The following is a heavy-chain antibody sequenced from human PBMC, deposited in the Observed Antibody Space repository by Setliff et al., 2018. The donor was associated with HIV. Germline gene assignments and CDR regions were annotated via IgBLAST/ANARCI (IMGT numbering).Heavy chain of an antibody. Sequence: GESLKISCKDSGYKFTSYWVGWVRQMPGRGLEWMGFINTSTSEVRYRPSLQGQVTISVDKSISTAFLQWSSLAASDTAMYYCVRDQIGDVQVAGTWGTWGQGTLVTVSS. CDR3: VRDQIGDVQVAGTWGT. D-gene: IGHD6-19*01. CDR1: GYKFTSYW. J-gene: IGHJ5*02. V-gene: IGHV5-51*01. CDR2: INTSTSEV.